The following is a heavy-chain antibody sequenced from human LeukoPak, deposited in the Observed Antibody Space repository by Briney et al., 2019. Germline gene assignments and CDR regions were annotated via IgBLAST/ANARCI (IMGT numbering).Heavy chain of an antibody. CDR1: GGSISSGSYY. CDR2: IYNIGNA. J-gene: IGHJ4*02. D-gene: IGHD6-13*01. V-gene: IGHV4-61*10. Sequence: SETLSLTCTVSGGSISSGSYYWSWIRQPAGKGLEWIGRIYNIGNANYSPSLKSRVTISLDTSKNQFSLKLSSVTAADTAVYYCARGVVAAAGRTFDFWGQGTLVTVSS. CDR3: ARGVVAAAGRTFDF.